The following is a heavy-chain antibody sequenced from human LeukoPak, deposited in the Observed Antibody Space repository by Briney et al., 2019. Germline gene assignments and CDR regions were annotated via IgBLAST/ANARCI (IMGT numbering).Heavy chain of an antibody. CDR3: AKVYQPPLVAY. CDR1: GGSISSHY. J-gene: IGHJ4*02. Sequence: SETLSLTCTVSGGSISSHYWSWIRQPPGKGLEWIGYIYYSGSTNYNPSLKSRVTISVDTSKNQFSLKLSSVTAADTAVYYCAKVYQPPLVAYWGQGTLVIVSS. CDR2: IYYSGST. V-gene: IGHV4-59*11. D-gene: IGHD2-2*01.